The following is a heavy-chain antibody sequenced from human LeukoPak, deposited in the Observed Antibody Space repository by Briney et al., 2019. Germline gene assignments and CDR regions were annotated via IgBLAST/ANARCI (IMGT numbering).Heavy chain of an antibody. D-gene: IGHD6-25*01. J-gene: IGHJ4*02. CDR3: ARRDSSGWYFDY. Sequence: SETLSLTCTVSGGSISNNYWSWIRQAAGEGLEWIGRIDGSGITNYNPSLNNRVSMSVDTSNNQFSLKLTSMTASDTAVYYCARRDSSGWYFDYWGRGTLVTVSS. CDR2: IDGSGIT. V-gene: IGHV4-4*07. CDR1: GGSISNNY.